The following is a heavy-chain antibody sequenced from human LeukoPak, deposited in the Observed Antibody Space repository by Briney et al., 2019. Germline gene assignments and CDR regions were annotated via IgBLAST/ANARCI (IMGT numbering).Heavy chain of an antibody. Sequence: PGGSLRLSCAASGFTFSSYWMHWVRQAPGEGLVWVSRINSDGSSTSYADSVKGRFTISRDNAKNTLYLQMNSLRAEDTAVYYCARAPNGSLNYWGQGTLVTVSS. J-gene: IGHJ4*02. V-gene: IGHV3-74*01. CDR2: INSDGSST. CDR3: ARAPNGSLNY. D-gene: IGHD1-26*01. CDR1: GFTFSSYW.